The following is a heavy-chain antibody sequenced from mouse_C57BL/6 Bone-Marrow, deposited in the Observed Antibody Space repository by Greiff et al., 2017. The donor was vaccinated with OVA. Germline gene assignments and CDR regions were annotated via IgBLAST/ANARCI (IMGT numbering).Heavy chain of an antibody. CDR3: AREGYYGSRGGFAY. CDR2: IYPGSGST. CDR1: GYTFTSYW. D-gene: IGHD1-1*01. J-gene: IGHJ3*01. V-gene: IGHV1-55*01. Sequence: VQLQQPGAELVKPGASVKMSCKASGYTFTSYWITWVKQRPGQGLEWIGDIYPGSGSTNYNEKFKSKATLTVDTSSSTAYMQLSSLTSEDSAVYYCAREGYYGSRGGFAYWGQGTLVTVSA.